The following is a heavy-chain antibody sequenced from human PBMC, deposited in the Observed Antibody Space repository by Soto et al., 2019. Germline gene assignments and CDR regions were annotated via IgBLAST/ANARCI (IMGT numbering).Heavy chain of an antibody. CDR2: ISSSGGII. V-gene: IGHV3-48*03. D-gene: IGHD3-10*01. Sequence: CLRLSCAASGFTFSNYYINWVRQAPGKGPEWISHISSSGGIIYYADSLNGRFTISRDNAKNSLYLQMNSLRGEDTAVYYCAREGSVSSSDYYAYYYGMDVWGQGTTVTASS. J-gene: IGHJ6*02. CDR3: AREGSVSSSDYYAYYYGMDV. CDR1: GFTFSNYY.